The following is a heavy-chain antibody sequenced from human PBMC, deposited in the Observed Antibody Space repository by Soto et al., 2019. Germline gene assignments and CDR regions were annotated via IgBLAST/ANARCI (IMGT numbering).Heavy chain of an antibody. CDR1: GGSFSGYY. CDR2: INHSGST. V-gene: IGHV4-34*01. Sequence: QVQLQQWGAGLLKPSETLSLTCAVYGGSFSGYYWSWIRQPPGKGLEWIGEINHSGSTNYNPSLKSRVTISVDTAKNQFSLKLSSVTAADTAVYYCARGRLLWFGGRYYYYGMDVWGQGTTVTVSS. CDR3: ARGRLLWFGGRYYYYGMDV. J-gene: IGHJ6*02. D-gene: IGHD3-10*01.